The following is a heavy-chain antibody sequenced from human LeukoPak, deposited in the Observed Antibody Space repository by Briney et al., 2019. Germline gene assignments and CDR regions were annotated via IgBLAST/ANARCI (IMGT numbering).Heavy chain of an antibody. CDR1: SGSISTSNYY. CDR3: ARAPLNLIHNSNFYFQAPWYFDY. D-gene: IGHD1-7*01. Sequence: SETLSLTCTVSSGSISTSNYYWGWVRQPPGKALEWIGNIFYSGSTYYSPSLKSRVTISLDTSKNQFALSLNSVIAADTALYYCARAPLNLIHNSNFYFQAPWYFDYWGQGTLVTVSS. CDR2: IFYSGST. J-gene: IGHJ4*02. V-gene: IGHV4-39*06.